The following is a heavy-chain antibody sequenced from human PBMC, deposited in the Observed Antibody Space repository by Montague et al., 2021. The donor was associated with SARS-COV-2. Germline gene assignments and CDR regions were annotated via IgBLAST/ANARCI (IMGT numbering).Heavy chain of an antibody. CDR2: IYYSGST. Sequence: TRSLTCTVSGGSISSGGYYWSWIRQHPGKGLEWIGYIYYSGSTYYXPSLKSRVTISVDASKNQFSLKLSSVTAADTAVYYCARASGKKTIFGVVISYFDYWGQGTLVTVSS. CDR1: GGSISSGGYY. V-gene: IGHV4-31*03. J-gene: IGHJ4*02. CDR3: ARASGKKTIFGVVISYFDY. D-gene: IGHD3-3*01.